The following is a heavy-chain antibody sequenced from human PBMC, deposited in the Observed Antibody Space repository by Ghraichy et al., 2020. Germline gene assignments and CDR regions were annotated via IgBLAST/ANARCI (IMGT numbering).Heavy chain of an antibody. D-gene: IGHD3-10*01. CDR3: ASSEPLWFGEFSALLDV. CDR1: GFTFSSYS. V-gene: IGHV3-21*01. CDR2: ISSSSSYI. Sequence: GGSLRLSCAASGFTFSSYSMNWVRQAPGKGLEWVSSISSSSSYIYYADSVKGRFTISRDNAKNSLYLQMNSLRAEDTAVYYCASSEPLWFGEFSALLDVWGQGTTVTVSS. J-gene: IGHJ6*02.